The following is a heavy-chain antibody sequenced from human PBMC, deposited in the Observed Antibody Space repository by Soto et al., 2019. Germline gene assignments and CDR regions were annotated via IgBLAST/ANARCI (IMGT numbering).Heavy chain of an antibody. V-gene: IGHV1-8*01. CDR2: ISPDSGKT. CDR1: GYSLTDNG. J-gene: IGHJ6*03. D-gene: IGHD2-8*01. Sequence: ASVKVSCKASGYSLTDNGITWVRQASGQGLEYVGWISPDSGKTDYAQKFQGRVTMTRDTSINTVYMELSSLRSDDTAVYYCARVYGYYYYYMDGWGKGTTVTVSS. CDR3: ARVYGYYYYYMDG.